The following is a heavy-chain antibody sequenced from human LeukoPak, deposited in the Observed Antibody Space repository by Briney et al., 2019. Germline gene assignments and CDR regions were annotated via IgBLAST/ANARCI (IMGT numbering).Heavy chain of an antibody. J-gene: IGHJ3*02. Sequence: EASVKVSCKASGYTFTSYYMHWVRQAPGQGLEWMGIINPSGGSTSYAQKFQGRVTMTRDMSTSTVYMELSSLRSEDTAVYYCARDREYYDILTGYYHDAFDIWGQGTMVTVSS. V-gene: IGHV1-46*01. CDR1: GYTFTSYY. CDR3: ARDREYYDILTGYYHDAFDI. D-gene: IGHD3-9*01. CDR2: INPSGGST.